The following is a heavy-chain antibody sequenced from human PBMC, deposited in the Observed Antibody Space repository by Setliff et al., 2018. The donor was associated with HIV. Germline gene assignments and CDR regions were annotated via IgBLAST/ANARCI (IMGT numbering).Heavy chain of an antibody. D-gene: IGHD3-22*01. Sequence: PSETLSLTCTVSGGSISSGTYYWSWIRQHPGKGLEWIGYIYYSGSAYYNPSLKSRIIISVDTSKNQFSLKLTSVTAADTAVYYCARDGRSSGYHGDAFDIWGQGTMVTVSS. J-gene: IGHJ3*02. CDR3: ARDGRSSGYHGDAFDI. CDR1: GGSISSGTYY. V-gene: IGHV4-31*03. CDR2: IYYSGSA.